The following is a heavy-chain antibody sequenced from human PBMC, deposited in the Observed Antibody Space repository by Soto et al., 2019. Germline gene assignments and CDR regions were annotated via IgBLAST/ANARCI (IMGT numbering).Heavy chain of an antibody. J-gene: IGHJ4*02. Sequence: GGSLRLSCAASGFTFSSYSMNWVRQAPGKGLEWVSSISSSSSYIYYADSGKGRFTISRDNAKNSLYLQMNSLRAEDPVVYYCASEREIGQLVDYWGQGTLVTVSS. D-gene: IGHD6-6*01. CDR1: GFTFSSYS. V-gene: IGHV3-21*01. CDR2: ISSSSSYI. CDR3: ASEREIGQLVDY.